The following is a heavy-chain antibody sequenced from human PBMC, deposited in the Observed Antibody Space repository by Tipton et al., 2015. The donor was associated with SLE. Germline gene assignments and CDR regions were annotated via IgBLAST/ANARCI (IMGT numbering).Heavy chain of an antibody. J-gene: IGHJ3*02. V-gene: IGHV4-34*01. CDR3: ARQRVSYYDSSGYYYVDAFDI. CDR2: INHSGST. CDR1: GGSFSGYY. Sequence: TLSLTCAVYGGSFSGYYWSWIRQPPGKGLEWIGEINHSGSTNYNPSLKSRVTISVDTSKNQFSLKLSSVTAADTAVYYCARQRVSYYDSSGYYYVDAFDIWGQGTMVTVSS. D-gene: IGHD3-22*01.